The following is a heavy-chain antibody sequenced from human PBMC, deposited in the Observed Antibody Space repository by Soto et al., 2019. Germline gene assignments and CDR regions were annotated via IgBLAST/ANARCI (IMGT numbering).Heavy chain of an antibody. CDR3: ARMTMVKRYFDY. CDR2: IIPIFGTA. Sequence: GASVKVSCKASGGTFSSYAISWVRQAPGQGLEWMGGIIPIFGTANYAQKFQGRVTITADESTSTAYMELSSLRSEDTAVYYCARMTMVKRYFDYWGQGTLVTVSS. V-gene: IGHV1-69*13. J-gene: IGHJ4*02. CDR1: GGTFSSYA. D-gene: IGHD3-10*01.